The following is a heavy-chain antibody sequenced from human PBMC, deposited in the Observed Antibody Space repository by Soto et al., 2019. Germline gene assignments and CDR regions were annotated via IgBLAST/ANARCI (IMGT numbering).Heavy chain of an antibody. V-gene: IGHV3-74*01. J-gene: IGHJ4*02. Sequence: EVQLAESGGGLVQPGGSLRLSCAASGFTFNSYWMHWVRQVPGKGLVWVSRINNYGSTTNYADSVKGRFTISRDNARNTVYLQMTSLRADDTAVYYCVRGVIAAHCFYYWGQSTLVTVSS. CDR2: INNYGSTT. CDR3: VRGVIAAHCFYY. D-gene: IGHD2-15*01. CDR1: GFTFNSYW.